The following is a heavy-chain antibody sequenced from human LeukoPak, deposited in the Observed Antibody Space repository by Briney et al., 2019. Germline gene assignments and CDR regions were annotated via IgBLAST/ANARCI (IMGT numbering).Heavy chain of an antibody. Sequence: GGSLRLSCAASGFTFSSFAMNWVRQAPGKGLEWVSTISGSGGSTYYPDSLKGRFTISRDNSKNTLYLQKNSLRAEDTAVYYCAKQYCTSTSCYNYFDSWGQGTLVTVSS. CDR2: ISGSGGST. CDR1: GFTFSSFA. J-gene: IGHJ4*02. CDR3: AKQYCTSTSCYNYFDS. D-gene: IGHD2-2*02. V-gene: IGHV3-23*01.